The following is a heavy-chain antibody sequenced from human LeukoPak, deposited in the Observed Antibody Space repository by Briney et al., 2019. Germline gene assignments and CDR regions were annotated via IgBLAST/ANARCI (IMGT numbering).Heavy chain of an antibody. Sequence: GGSLRLSCAASGFIFNNYWMQWVRQAPGKGLEWVANINYGGNENYHVDSVKGRFSISRDNVRNSLYLQMNSLRDEDTAAYYCAREAGGDYWGQGTLVTVTS. D-gene: IGHD1-26*01. CDR1: GFIFNNYW. CDR2: INYGGNEN. V-gene: IGHV3-7*01. CDR3: AREAGGDY. J-gene: IGHJ4*02.